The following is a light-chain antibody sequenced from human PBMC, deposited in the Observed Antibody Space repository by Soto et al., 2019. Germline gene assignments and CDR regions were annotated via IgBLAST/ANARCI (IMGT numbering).Light chain of an antibody. V-gene: IGLV2-14*01. CDR2: EVS. CDR3: SSYTAGGTI. Sequence: QSVLTQPASVSGSPGQSITIYCTGTSGDVGGYYYVSWYQQLPGKAPKLMISEVSNRPSGVSNRFSGSKSGNTASLTISGLQAEDEADYYCSSYTAGGTIFGTGTKVTLL. J-gene: IGLJ1*01. CDR1: SGDVGGYYY.